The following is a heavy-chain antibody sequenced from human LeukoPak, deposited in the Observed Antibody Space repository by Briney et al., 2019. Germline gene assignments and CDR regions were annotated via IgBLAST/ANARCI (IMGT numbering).Heavy chain of an antibody. CDR1: GYTFTSYA. J-gene: IGHJ4*02. CDR3: ARYRGSSWPEVDY. Sequence: ASVKVSCKASGYTFTSYAMHWVRQAPGQRLEWMGWINAGNGNTKYSQKFQGRVTITRDTSASTAYMELSSLRSEDTAVYYCARYRGSSWPEVDYWGQGTLVTVSS. V-gene: IGHV1-3*01. D-gene: IGHD6-13*01. CDR2: INAGNGNT.